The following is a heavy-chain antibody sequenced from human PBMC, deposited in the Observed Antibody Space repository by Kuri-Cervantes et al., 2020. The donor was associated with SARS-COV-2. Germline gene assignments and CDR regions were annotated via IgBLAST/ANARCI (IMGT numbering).Heavy chain of an antibody. D-gene: IGHD3-22*01. Sequence: LSCTVSGGSISSYYWSWIRQPPGKGLEWIGYIYYSGSTNYNPSLKSRVTISVDTSKNQFSLKLSAVTAADTAVYYCARRYYYDSSAGYYFDYWGQGTLVTVSS. CDR1: GGSISSYY. J-gene: IGHJ4*02. V-gene: IGHV4-59*08. CDR2: IYYSGST. CDR3: ARRYYYDSSAGYYFDY.